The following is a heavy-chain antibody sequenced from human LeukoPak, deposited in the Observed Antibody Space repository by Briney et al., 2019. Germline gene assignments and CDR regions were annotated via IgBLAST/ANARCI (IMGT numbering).Heavy chain of an antibody. CDR2: IYTSGST. D-gene: IGHD2-21*01. J-gene: IGHJ4*02. V-gene: IGHV4-61*02. CDR1: GGSFSSGSYY. CDR3: ARGGGDWGFHQSDY. Sequence: PSETLSLTCTVSGGSFSSGSYYWSWIRQPAGKGLEWIGRIYTSGSTSYNPSLKSRVTTSVDTSKNQFSLKLSSVTAADTAVYYCARGGGDWGFHQSDYWGQGTLVTVSS.